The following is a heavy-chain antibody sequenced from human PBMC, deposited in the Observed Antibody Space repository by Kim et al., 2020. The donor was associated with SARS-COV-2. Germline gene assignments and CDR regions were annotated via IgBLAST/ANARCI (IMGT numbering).Heavy chain of an antibody. J-gene: IGHJ5*02. V-gene: IGHV1-18*01. Sequence: ASVKVSCKASGYTFTSYGISWVRQAPGQGLEWMGWISAYNGNTNYAQKLQGRVTMTTDTSTSTAYMELRSLRSDDTAVYYCARVLGSLPTYYQVNYGSGSYWAYNWFDPWGQGTLVTVSS. CDR2: ISAYNGNT. D-gene: IGHD3-10*01. CDR1: GYTFTSYG. CDR3: ARVLGSLPTYYQVNYGSGSYWAYNWFDP.